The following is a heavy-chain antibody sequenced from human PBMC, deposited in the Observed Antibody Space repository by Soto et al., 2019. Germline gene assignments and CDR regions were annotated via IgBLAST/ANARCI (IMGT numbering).Heavy chain of an antibody. CDR2: FDPEEGET. V-gene: IGHV1-24*01. CDR3: ATARRVADFWSGYYYFDY. D-gene: IGHD3-3*01. Sequence: ASVKVSCKVSGYTLTELSMHWVRQAPGKGLEWMGGFDPEEGETIYAQKFQGRVTMTEDTSTDTAYMELSSLRSEGTAVCYCATARRVADFWSGYYYFDYWGQGTLVTVSS. CDR1: GYTLTELS. J-gene: IGHJ4*02.